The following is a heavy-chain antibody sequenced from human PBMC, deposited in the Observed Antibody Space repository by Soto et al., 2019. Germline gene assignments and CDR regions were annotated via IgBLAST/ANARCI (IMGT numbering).Heavy chain of an antibody. V-gene: IGHV1-8*01. J-gene: IGHJ4*02. D-gene: IGHD3-9*01. CDR2: MNPNSLNT. Sequence: QVQLVQSGAEVKKPGASVKVSCKASGYTFINYDINWVRQAPGQGLEWMGWMNPNSLNTGYAQKLQGRVTMTRNTSITTAYMELSGLRSEDTAIYYCARGGGYYDILTGYDHWGQGTLVTVSS. CDR3: ARGGGYYDILTGYDH. CDR1: GYTFINYD.